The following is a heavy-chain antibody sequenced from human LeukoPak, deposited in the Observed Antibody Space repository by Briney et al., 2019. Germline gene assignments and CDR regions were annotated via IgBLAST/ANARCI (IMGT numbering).Heavy chain of an antibody. Sequence: GGSLRLSCTASGFTFGDYLMSWFRQAPGKGLEWIGFISGGTTEYVASVKGRFTISRDDSTSIAYLQMNSLTTEDTAVYYRSRGSGWLSVYWGQGTLVTVSS. CDR3: SRGSGWLSVY. J-gene: IGHJ4*02. D-gene: IGHD6-19*01. V-gene: IGHV3-49*03. CDR2: ISGGTT. CDR1: GFTFGDYL.